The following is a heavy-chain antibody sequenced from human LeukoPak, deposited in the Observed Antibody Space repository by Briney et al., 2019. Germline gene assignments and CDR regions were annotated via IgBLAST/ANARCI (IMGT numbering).Heavy chain of an antibody. D-gene: IGHD3-10*01. CDR2: ISGSGGST. J-gene: IGHJ4*02. CDR3: AKSLDMVRGVIIL. CDR1: GFTFSSYA. V-gene: IGHV3-23*01. Sequence: TGGSLRLSCAASGFTFSSYAMSWVRQAPGKGLEWVSAISGSGGSTYYADSVKGRFTISRDNSKNTLYLQMNSLRAGDTAVYYCAKSLDMVRGVIILWGQGTLVTVSS.